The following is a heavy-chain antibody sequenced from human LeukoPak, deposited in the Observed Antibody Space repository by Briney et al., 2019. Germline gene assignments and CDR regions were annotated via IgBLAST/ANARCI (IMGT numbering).Heavy chain of an antibody. CDR3: ARCSKPPYYYVNY. CDR1: GYTFTSYD. Sequence: ASVKVSCKASGYTFTSYDINWVRQATGQGLEWMGWMNPNSGNTGYAQKFQGRVTMTRNTSISTAYMELSSLRSEDTAVYYCARCSKPPYYYVNYWGQGTLVTVSS. V-gene: IGHV1-8*02. D-gene: IGHD3-10*02. J-gene: IGHJ4*02. CDR2: MNPNSGNT.